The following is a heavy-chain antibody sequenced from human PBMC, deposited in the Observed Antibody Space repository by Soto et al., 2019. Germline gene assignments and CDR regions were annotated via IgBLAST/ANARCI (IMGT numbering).Heavy chain of an antibody. V-gene: IGHV3-23*01. D-gene: IGHD6-19*01. CDR1: GFTFSSYA. Sequence: EVQLLESGGGLVQPGGSLRLSCAASGFTFSSYAMSWVRQAPGKGLEWVSAISGSGGSTYYADSVKGRFTISRDNSKNTLYLQMNSLRTEDTVVYYCAKSLAVADNFDYWGQGTLVTVSS. CDR2: ISGSGGST. J-gene: IGHJ4*02. CDR3: AKSLAVADNFDY.